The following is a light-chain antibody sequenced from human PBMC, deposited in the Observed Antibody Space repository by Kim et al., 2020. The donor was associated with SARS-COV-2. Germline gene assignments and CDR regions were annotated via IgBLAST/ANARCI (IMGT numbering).Light chain of an antibody. CDR1: QSVSTY. V-gene: IGKV3-11*01. CDR3: QLRNNWPPWT. J-gene: IGKJ1*01. Sequence: SPGERATPSCRASQSVSTYLAWYQHKPGQAPRLLIYDASNRATGIPARFSGSGSGTDFTLTISSLEPEDFAVYYCQLRNNWPPWTFGQGTKVDIK. CDR2: DAS.